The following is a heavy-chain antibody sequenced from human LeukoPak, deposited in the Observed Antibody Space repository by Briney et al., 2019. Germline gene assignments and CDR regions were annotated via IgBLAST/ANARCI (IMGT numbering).Heavy chain of an antibody. CDR3: ARGEGIAARRQKNWFDP. Sequence: ASVKVSCKASGYTFTSYYMHWVRQAPGQGLEWMGIINPSGGSTSYAQKFQGRVTMTRDTSTSTVYMKLSSLRSEDTAVYYCARGEGIAARRQKNWFDPWGQGTLVTVSS. D-gene: IGHD6-6*01. J-gene: IGHJ5*02. CDR1: GYTFTSYY. CDR2: INPSGGST. V-gene: IGHV1-46*01.